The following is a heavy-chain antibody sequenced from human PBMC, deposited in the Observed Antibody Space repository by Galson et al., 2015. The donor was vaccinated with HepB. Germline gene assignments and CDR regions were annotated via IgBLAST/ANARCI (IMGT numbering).Heavy chain of an antibody. CDR3: ARTAGGYCSGGSCRPPQY. Sequence: LSLTCAVYGGSFSGYYWSWIRQPPGKGLEWIGEINHSGSTNYNPSLKSRVTISLDTSKNQFSLKLSSVTAADTAVYYCARTAGGYCSGGSCRPPQYWGQGTLVTVSS. CDR2: INHSGST. V-gene: IGHV4-34*01. D-gene: IGHD2-15*01. J-gene: IGHJ4*02. CDR1: GGSFSGYY.